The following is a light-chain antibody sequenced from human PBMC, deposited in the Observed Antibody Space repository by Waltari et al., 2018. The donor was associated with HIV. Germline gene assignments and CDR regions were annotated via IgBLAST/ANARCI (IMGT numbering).Light chain of an antibody. CDR3: QQYGDSPALI. CDR2: GSS. V-gene: IGKV3-20*01. J-gene: IGKJ4*01. CDR1: QTFSTSY. Sequence: EIVLTQSPGILSLSPGQRATLSCRSSQTFSTSYMSWYQQKPGQAHRLLIYGSSSRATGIPDRFSSSGSGTDFALTISRLEPEDFAVYYCQQYGDSPALIFGGGTKVEIK.